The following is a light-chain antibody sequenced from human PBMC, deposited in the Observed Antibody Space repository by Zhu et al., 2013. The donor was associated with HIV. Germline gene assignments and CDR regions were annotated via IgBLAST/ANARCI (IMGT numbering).Light chain of an antibody. CDR3: QQRRALPLT. V-gene: IGKV3D-20*02. CDR2: DAS. CDR1: QTVSYRH. J-gene: IGKJ4*01. Sequence: EIVLMQSPGTLSLSPGERATLSCRASQTVSYRHIAWYQQKPGQPPRLLIYDASNRATDVPLRFSGAGSGTDFTLTISSLQPEDFVLYFCQQRRALPLTFGGGTKVEI.